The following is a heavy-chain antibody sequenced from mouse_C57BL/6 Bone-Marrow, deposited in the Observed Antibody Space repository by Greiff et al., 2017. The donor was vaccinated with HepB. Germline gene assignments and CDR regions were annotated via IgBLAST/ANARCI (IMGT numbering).Heavy chain of an antibody. D-gene: IGHD2-3*01. J-gene: IGHJ3*01. CDR2: ISGGGGDT. CDR3: ARDGYYVWFAY. CDR1: GFTFSSYT. V-gene: IGHV5-9*01. Sequence: EVKLVESGGGLVKPGGSLKLSCAASGFTFSSYTMSWVRQTPEKRLEWVATISGGGGDTYYPDSVKGRFTISRDNSKNTLYLQMISLRSEDTALYYCARDGYYVWFAYWGQGTLVTVSA.